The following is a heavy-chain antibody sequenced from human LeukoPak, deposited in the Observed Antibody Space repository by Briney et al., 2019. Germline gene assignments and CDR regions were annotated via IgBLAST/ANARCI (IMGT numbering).Heavy chain of an antibody. J-gene: IGHJ4*02. V-gene: IGHV1-69*04. CDR1: GYTFTSYG. CDR2: IIPILGIA. CDR3: ARGTVGTYYYDSSGYRYYFDY. Sequence: GASVKVSCKASGYTFTSYGISWVRQAPGQGLEWMGRIIPILGIANYAQKFQGRVTITADKSTSTAYMELSSLRSEDTAVYYCARGTVGTYYYDSSGYRYYFDYWGQGTLVTVSS. D-gene: IGHD3-22*01.